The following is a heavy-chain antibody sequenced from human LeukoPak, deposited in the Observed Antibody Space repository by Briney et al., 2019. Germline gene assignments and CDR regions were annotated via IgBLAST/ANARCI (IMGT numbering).Heavy chain of an antibody. V-gene: IGHV4-39*07. J-gene: IGHJ6*03. CDR3: ARGRSSSLPTYYYYYYMDV. Sequence: PSETLSLTCTVSGASISSSSYYWGWIRQPPGKGLEWIGSIYYSGSTYYNPSLKSRVTISVDTSKNQFSLKLSSVTAADTAVYYCARGRSSSLPTYYYYYYMDVWGKGTTVTVSS. CDR1: GASISSSSYY. D-gene: IGHD6-13*01. CDR2: IYYSGST.